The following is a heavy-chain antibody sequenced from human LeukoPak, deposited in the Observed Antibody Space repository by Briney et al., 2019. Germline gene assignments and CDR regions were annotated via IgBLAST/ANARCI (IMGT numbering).Heavy chain of an antibody. CDR2: ISSSASTI. J-gene: IGHJ3*02. Sequence: PGGSLRLSCAASGFTFSSYSMNWVRQAPGKGLEWVSYISSSASTIYYADSVKDRFTISRDNAKNSLYLQMNSLRAEDTAAYYCARVSGGAFDIWGQGTMVTVSS. CDR3: ARVSGGAFDI. D-gene: IGHD3-10*01. V-gene: IGHV3-48*04. CDR1: GFTFSSYS.